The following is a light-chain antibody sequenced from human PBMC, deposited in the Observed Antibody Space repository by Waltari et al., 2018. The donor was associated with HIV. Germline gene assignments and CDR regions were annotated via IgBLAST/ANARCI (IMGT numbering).Light chain of an antibody. V-gene: IGLV2-23*01. Sequence: QSALTQPASVSGSPGQSITISCTGTSSDVGSYNLVSWYRQNPGTAPKVRIYEASKRPAGVSNRFSGSKSGNTASLTISGLQAEDEAYYYCCSHAGSDTWVFGGGTKLTVL. CDR3: CSHAGSDTWV. CDR2: EAS. J-gene: IGLJ3*02. CDR1: SSDVGSYNL.